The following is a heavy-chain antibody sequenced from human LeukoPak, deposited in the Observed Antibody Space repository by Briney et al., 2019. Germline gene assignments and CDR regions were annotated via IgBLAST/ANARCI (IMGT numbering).Heavy chain of an antibody. D-gene: IGHD3-9*01. Sequence: PSETLSLTCTVSGGSISSSSYYWGWVRQPPGKGLGWNVSRYYRGSTNYNPSLKSRVTISVDTSKNQLSLNLSSVTAADTAVYYCTRDLDDILPDYKYPPGYWGQGTLVTVSS. CDR2: RYYRGST. CDR1: GGSISSSSYY. V-gene: IGHV4-39*07. CDR3: TRDLDDILPDYKYPPGY. J-gene: IGHJ4*02.